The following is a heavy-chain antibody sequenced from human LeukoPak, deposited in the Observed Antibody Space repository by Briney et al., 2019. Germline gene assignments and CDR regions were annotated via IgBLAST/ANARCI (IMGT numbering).Heavy chain of an antibody. CDR3: ARDLGMVRGVIAESYYYYYYGMDV. J-gene: IGHJ6*02. Sequence: ASVKVSCKASGYTFTSYYMYWVRQAPGQGLEWMGIINPSGGSTSYAQKFQGRVTMTRDTSTSTVYMELSSLRSEDTAVYYCARDLGMVRGVIAESYYYYYYGMDVWGQGTTVTVSS. V-gene: IGHV1-46*01. CDR2: INPSGGST. D-gene: IGHD3-10*01. CDR1: GYTFTSYY.